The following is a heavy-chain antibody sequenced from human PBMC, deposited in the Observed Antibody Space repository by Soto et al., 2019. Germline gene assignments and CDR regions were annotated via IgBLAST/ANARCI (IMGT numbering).Heavy chain of an antibody. CDR3: ARESWYYYDSSGYQFDY. J-gene: IGHJ4*02. V-gene: IGHV1-18*01. CDR1: GYTFTSYG. CDR2: ISAYNGNT. D-gene: IGHD3-22*01. Sequence: ASVKVSCKASGYTFTSYGISWARQAPGQGLEWMGWISAYNGNTNYAQKLQGRVTMTTDTSTSTAYMELRSLRSDDTAVYYCARESWYYYDSSGYQFDYWGQGTLVTVSS.